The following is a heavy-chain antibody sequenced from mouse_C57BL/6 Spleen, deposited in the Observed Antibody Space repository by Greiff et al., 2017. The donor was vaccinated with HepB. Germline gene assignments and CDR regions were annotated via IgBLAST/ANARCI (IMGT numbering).Heavy chain of an antibody. Sequence: QVQLQQSGAELARPGASVKLSCKASGYTFTSYGISWVKQRTGQGLEWIGEIYPRSGNTYYNEKFKGKATLTADKSSSTAYMELRSLTSEDSAVYFCARDAYYSNYVCAWFAYWGQGTLVTVSA. CDR1: GYTFTSYG. CDR2: IYPRSGNT. J-gene: IGHJ3*01. CDR3: ARDAYYSNYVCAWFAY. V-gene: IGHV1-81*01. D-gene: IGHD2-5*01.